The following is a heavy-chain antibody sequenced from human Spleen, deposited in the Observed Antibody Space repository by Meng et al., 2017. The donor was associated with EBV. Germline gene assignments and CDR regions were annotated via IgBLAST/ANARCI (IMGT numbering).Heavy chain of an antibody. Sequence: QVQARGAGPGLLKPSDTLSLTCTVSGVSVSSSSYHWGLIRQPPGKGLQWIGSIYYSGSTYYNTSLKSRVTISVDTSKNQFSLKLSSVTAADTAVYYCARHRPTYYDILTGGNWFDPWGQGTLVTVSS. CDR1: GVSVSSSSYH. J-gene: IGHJ5*02. CDR3: ARHRPTYYDILTGGNWFDP. V-gene: IGHV4-39*01. CDR2: IYYSGST. D-gene: IGHD3-9*01.